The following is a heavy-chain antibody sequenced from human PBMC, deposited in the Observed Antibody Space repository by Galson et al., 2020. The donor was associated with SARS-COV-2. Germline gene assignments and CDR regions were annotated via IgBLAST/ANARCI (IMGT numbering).Heavy chain of an antibody. CDR2: ISKDGGNK. CDR1: GFTFSSYV. D-gene: IGHD6-19*01. CDR3: AREYGSGWVYFDY. V-gene: IGHV3-30*04. Sequence: GGSLRLSCAVSGFTFSSYVMHWVRQAPGKGLEWVAVISKDGGNKYYAGSVKGRFTISRDNSKNTLYVQLNSLRADDTAVYYCAREYGSGWVYFDYWGQGTLVTVSS. J-gene: IGHJ4*02.